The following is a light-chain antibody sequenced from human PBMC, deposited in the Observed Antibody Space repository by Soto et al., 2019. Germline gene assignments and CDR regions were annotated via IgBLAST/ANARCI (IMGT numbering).Light chain of an antibody. Sequence: QLVLTQTHSVSGAPGQTVTISCTGNTSNVHWYQQLPGTAPKLLIFDNTNRPSGVPDRFSGSKSDTSASLAITGLQAEDEADSDCQVFGSLSGSVVFGGGTKLTVL. CDR3: QVFGSLSGSVV. CDR2: DNT. J-gene: IGLJ3*02. V-gene: IGLV1-40*01. CDR1: TSN.